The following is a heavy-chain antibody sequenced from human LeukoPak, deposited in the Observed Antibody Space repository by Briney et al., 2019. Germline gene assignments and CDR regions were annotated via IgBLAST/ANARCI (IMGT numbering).Heavy chain of an antibody. Sequence: GGSLRLSCAASGFTFSDYYMNWIRQAPGKGLEWVSSISSRSSYTDYADSVKGRFTISRDNAKNSLYLQMNSLGAEDTAVYYCARDHSSGWYSDYFDYWGQGTLVTVSS. J-gene: IGHJ4*02. CDR2: ISSRSSYT. D-gene: IGHD6-19*01. CDR3: ARDHSSGWYSDYFDY. CDR1: GFTFSDYY. V-gene: IGHV3-11*06.